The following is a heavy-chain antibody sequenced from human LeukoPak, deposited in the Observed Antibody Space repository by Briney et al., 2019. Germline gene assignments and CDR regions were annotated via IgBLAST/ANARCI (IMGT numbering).Heavy chain of an antibody. CDR1: GGSISSSYW. CDR2: VYHSGST. V-gene: IGHV4-4*02. D-gene: IGHD2-21*02. J-gene: IGHJ3*02. Sequence: SGTLSLTCAVSGGSISSSYWWSWVRQPPGKGLEWIGEVYHSGSTNYYPSLKSRVTISIEKSKNQFSLKLSSVTAADTAVYYCAGAYCGGDCYSGRAFDIWGRGTMVTVSS. CDR3: AGAYCGGDCYSGRAFDI.